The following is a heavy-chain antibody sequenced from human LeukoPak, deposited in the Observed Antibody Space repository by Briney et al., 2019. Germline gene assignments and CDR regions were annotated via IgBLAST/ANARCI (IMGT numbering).Heavy chain of an antibody. D-gene: IGHD5-12*01. V-gene: IGHV4-30-4*07. CDR1: GVAISRGGYA. Sequence: SETLSLTCAVSGVAISRGGYAWNWIRQPPGKGLEWIAYIYHSGTTYYNPSLKSRATISVDTSKNQFSLKLSSVTAADTAVYFCARGMAAAYDYNWFDPWGQGTLVTVSS. J-gene: IGHJ5*02. CDR3: ARGMAAAYDYNWFDP. CDR2: IYHSGTT.